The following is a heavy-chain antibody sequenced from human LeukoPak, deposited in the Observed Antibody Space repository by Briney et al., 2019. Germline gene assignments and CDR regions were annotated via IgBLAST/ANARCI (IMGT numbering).Heavy chain of an antibody. J-gene: IGHJ4*02. CDR3: ARVRSVAALSDY. CDR2: IYHSGSP. CDR1: GGSISSYY. Sequence: SETLSLTCTVFGGSISSYYWSWIRKPPGKGLEWIGEIYHSGSPNYNPSLKSRVTISVDKSRNHFSLNLSSVTAADTAVCYCARVRSVAALSDYWGQGTLVTVSS. D-gene: IGHD6-6*01. V-gene: IGHV4-59*12.